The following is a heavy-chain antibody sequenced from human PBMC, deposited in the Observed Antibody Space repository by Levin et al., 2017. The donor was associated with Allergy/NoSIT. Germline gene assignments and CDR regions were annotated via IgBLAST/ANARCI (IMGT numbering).Heavy chain of an antibody. Sequence: GGSLRLSCAASGFTFSSYWMHWVRQAPGKGLVWVSRISSDGSSTNYADSVRGRFTISRDNAKSTLFLQMNSLRAEDTAVYDCARPTSNAYAAQSDLHWGQGTLVTVSA. D-gene: IGHD4/OR15-4a*01. CDR2: ISSDGSST. J-gene: IGHJ4*02. CDR1: GFTFSSYW. CDR3: ARPTSNAYAAQSDLH. V-gene: IGHV3-74*01.